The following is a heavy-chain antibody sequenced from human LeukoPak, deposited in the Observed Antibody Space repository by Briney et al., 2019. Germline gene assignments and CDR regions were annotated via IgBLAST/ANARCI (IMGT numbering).Heavy chain of an antibody. D-gene: IGHD6-13*01. CDR2: ISCSGGST. CDR3: AKDLVLTAAGMERRDY. V-gene: IGHV3-23*01. CDR1: GFTFSSYA. J-gene: IGHJ4*02. Sequence: PGGSLRLSCAASGFTFSSYAMSWVRQAPGKGLEWVSAISCSGGSTYYADSVKGRFTISRDNSKNTLYLQLNSLRAEDTAVYYCAKDLVLTAAGMERRDYWGQGTLVTVSS.